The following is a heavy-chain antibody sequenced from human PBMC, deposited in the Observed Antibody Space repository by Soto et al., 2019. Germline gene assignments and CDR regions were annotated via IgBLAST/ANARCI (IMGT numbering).Heavy chain of an antibody. D-gene: IGHD3-3*01. CDR1: GYTFTSYG. CDR2: MNPNSGNT. J-gene: IGHJ3*02. CDR3: ARGLTGYDFWSGYYTARDNAFDI. V-gene: IGHV1-8*02. Sequence: ASVKVSCKASGYTFTSYGISWVRQAPGQGLEWMGWMNPNSGNTGYAQKFQGRVTMTRNTSISTAYMELSSLRSEDTAVYYCARGLTGYDFWSGYYTARDNAFDIWGQGTMVTVSS.